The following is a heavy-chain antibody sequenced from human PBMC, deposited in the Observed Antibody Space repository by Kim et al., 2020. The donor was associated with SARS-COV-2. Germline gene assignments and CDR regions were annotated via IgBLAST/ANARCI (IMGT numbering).Heavy chain of an antibody. J-gene: IGHJ4*02. D-gene: IGHD3-16*01. CDR3: ARGRGGANDY. V-gene: IGHV3-48*02. Sequence: KYQADSVKSRFTIPRDNAKNSLYLQMNSRRDEDTAVYYCARGRGGANDYWGQGTLVTVSS. CDR2: K.